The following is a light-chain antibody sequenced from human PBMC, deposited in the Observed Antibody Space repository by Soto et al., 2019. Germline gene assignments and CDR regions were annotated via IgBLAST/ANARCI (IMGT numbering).Light chain of an antibody. CDR3: QQGASFPLA. J-gene: IGKJ4*01. CDR1: EYIGTW. Sequence: DIQMTQSPSSVSASVGDTVTITCRASEYIGTWLAWYQQKPGKAPNLLISAASSLQSGVPTMFSGSGSGTDFTLTISILQPEDFATYLCQQGASFPLAFGGGTKVEI. V-gene: IGKV1-12*01. CDR2: AAS.